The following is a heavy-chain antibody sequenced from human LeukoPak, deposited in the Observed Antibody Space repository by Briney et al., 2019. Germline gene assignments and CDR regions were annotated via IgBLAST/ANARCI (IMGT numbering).Heavy chain of an antibody. CDR1: GFTLSNYA. CDR2: ISGSGGST. CDR3: AKGPQVGSGYHPDY. J-gene: IGHJ4*02. V-gene: IGHV3-23*01. D-gene: IGHD3-22*01. Sequence: GGSLRLSCAASGFTLSNYAMCWVRQAPGKGLEWVSVISGSGGSTYYADSVKGRFTISRDNSKNTLYVQMNSLRVEDTAVYYCAKGPQVGSGYHPDYWGQGTLATVSS.